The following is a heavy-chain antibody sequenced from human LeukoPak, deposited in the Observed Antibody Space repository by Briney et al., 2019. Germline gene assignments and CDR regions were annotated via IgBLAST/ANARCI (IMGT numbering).Heavy chain of an antibody. Sequence: PGRSLRLSCAASGFTFDDYAMHWVRHAPGGGLEWVSTISWNSGSIGYADSVKGRFTISRDNAKNSLYLQMNSLRAEDTALYYCAKDKSAGSHSSFEYWGQGTLVTVSS. J-gene: IGHJ4*02. CDR3: AKDKSAGSHSSFEY. CDR1: GFTFDDYA. V-gene: IGHV3-9*01. D-gene: IGHD3-10*01. CDR2: ISWNSGSI.